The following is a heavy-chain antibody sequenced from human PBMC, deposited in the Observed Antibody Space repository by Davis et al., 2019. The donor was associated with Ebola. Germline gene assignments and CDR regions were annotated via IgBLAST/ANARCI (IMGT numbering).Heavy chain of an antibody. CDR3: AREAATDSSSSADYYYYGMDV. CDR2: INPNSGGT. D-gene: IGHD6-6*01. V-gene: IGHV1-2*02. CDR1: GYTFTGYY. J-gene: IGHJ6*02. Sequence: ASVKVSCKASGYTFTGYYMHWVRQAPGQGLEWMGWINPNSGGTNYAQKFQGRVTMTRDTSISTAYMELSRLRSDDTAVYYCAREAATDSSSSADYYYYGMDVWGQGTTVTVSS.